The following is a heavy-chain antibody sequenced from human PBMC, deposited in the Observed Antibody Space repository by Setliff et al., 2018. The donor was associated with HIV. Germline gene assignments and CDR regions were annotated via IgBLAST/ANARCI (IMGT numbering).Heavy chain of an antibody. CDR1: GASVNSNNYY. CDR3: ARLSLSLVRGIINSGDRFFDY. Sequence: SETLSLTCSVSGASVNSNNYYWGWIRQPPGKGLEWIASIYYSGTTYYNPSLKSRVTISVDTSKNQFSLKLSSVTAADTAVYYCARLSLSLVRGIINSGDRFFDYWGQGSLVTVSS. J-gene: IGHJ4*02. CDR2: IYYSGTT. V-gene: IGHV4-39*01. D-gene: IGHD3-10*01.